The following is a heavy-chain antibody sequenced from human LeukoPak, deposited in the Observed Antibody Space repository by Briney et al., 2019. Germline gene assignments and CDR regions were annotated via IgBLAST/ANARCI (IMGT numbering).Heavy chain of an antibody. CDR2: ITGSGGNT. CDR3: AKWGDYDVLTGYYVSDY. D-gene: IGHD3-9*01. Sequence: HPGASLRLSCAASGFTFSNYAMSWVRQAPGKGLEWVSAITGSGGNTYYADSAKGRFTISRDNSKNTVFLQMNSLRAEDTAVYYCAKWGDYDVLTGYYVSDYWGQGTLVTVSS. V-gene: IGHV3-23*01. J-gene: IGHJ4*02. CDR1: GFTFSNYA.